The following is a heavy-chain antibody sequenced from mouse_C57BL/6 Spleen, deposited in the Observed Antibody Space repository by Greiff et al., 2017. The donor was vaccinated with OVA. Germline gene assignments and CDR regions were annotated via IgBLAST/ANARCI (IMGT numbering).Heavy chain of an antibody. CDR1: GYTFTSYT. D-gene: IGHD1-1*01. CDR3: ARKEITTVVATRGFDY. V-gene: IGHV1-4*01. J-gene: IGHJ2*01. CDR2: INPSSGYT. Sequence: QVQLQQSGAELARPGASVKMSCKASGYTFTSYTMHWVKQRPGQGLEWIGYINPSSGYTKYNQKFKDKATLTADKSSSTAYMQLSSLTSEDSAVYYCARKEITTVVATRGFDYWGQGTTLTVSS.